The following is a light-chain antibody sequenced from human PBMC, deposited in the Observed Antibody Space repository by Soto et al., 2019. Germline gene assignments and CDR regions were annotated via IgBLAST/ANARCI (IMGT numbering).Light chain of an antibody. J-gene: IGKJ1*01. V-gene: IGKV1-27*01. Sequence: DIQMTQSPSTLSASLGDTVTITCRASQGIGNFLAWYQQKPGDVPKLLIYAASTVQSGGPSRFSGSGSGTDFTLTISSLQPEDFATYYCQQSYTTPVTFGQGTKVDIK. CDR3: QQSYTTPVT. CDR1: QGIGNF. CDR2: AAS.